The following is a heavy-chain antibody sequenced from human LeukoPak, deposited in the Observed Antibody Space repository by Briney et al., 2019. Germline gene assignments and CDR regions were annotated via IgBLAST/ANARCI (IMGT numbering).Heavy chain of an antibody. V-gene: IGHV4-38-2*02. J-gene: IGHJ6*02. CDR3: ARGVYYDTGMDV. D-gene: IGHD3-3*01. CDR1: GYSISSGYY. CDR2: IYHSGST. Sequence: SETLSLTCTVSGYSISSGYYWGWIRQPPGKGLEWIGSIYHSGSTYYNPSLKSRVTISVDTSKNQFSLKLSSVAAADTAVYYCARGVYYDTGMDVWGQGTTVTVSS.